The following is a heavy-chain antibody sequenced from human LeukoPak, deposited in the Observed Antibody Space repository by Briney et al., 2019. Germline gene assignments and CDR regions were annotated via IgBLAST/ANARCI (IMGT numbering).Heavy chain of an antibody. D-gene: IGHD3-22*01. CDR1: GFTFSSYA. Sequence: GRSLRLSCAASGFTFSSYAMHWVRQAPGKGLEWVAATSYDERNKYYGDSVRGRFTISRDNSKNTLYLQMNSLRVEDTAVYYCARGWDNNDSSGYSAWGQGTLVTVSS. J-gene: IGHJ4*02. CDR3: ARGWDNNDSSGYSA. CDR2: TSYDERNK. V-gene: IGHV3-30*04.